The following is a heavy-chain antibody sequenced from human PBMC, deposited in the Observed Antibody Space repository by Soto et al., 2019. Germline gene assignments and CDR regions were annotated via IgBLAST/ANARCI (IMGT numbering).Heavy chain of an antibody. CDR2: INPNSGGT. V-gene: IGHV1-2*04. CDR3: ARDARGNYDILTGWSYYYYGIDV. D-gene: IGHD3-9*01. CDR1: GYTFTGYY. Sequence: ASVKVSCKAAGYTFTGYYMHWVRQAPGQGLEWMGWINPNSGGTNYAQKFQGWVTMTRDTSISTAYMELSRLRSDDTAVYYCARDARGNYDILTGWSYYYYGIDVWGQGTTVTVSS. J-gene: IGHJ6*02.